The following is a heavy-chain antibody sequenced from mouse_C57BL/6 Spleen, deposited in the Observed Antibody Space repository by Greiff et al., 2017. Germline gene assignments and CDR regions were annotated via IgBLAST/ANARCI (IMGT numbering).Heavy chain of an antibody. CDR3: ARYNPHYYAMDY. CDR2: FHPYNDDT. CDR1: GYTFTTYP. D-gene: IGHD1-3*01. J-gene: IGHJ4*01. Sequence: QVHVKQSGAELVKPGASVKMSCKASGYTFTTYPIEWMKQNHGKSLEWIGNFHPYNDDTKYNEKFKGKATLTVEKSSSTVYLELSRLTSDDSAVYYCARYNPHYYAMDYWGQGTSVTVSS. V-gene: IGHV1-47*01.